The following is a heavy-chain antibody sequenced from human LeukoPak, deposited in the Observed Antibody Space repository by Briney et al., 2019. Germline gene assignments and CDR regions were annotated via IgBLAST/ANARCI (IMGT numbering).Heavy chain of an antibody. V-gene: IGHV1-2*02. D-gene: IGHD3-10*01. CDR3: ARDSGGSGSYSY. J-gene: IGHJ4*02. CDR2: INPNSGGT. Sequence: ASVKVSCKASGYTFTGYYMHWVRQAPGQGLEWMGWINPNSGGTNYAQKFQGRVTMTRDTSISTAYMELSRLRSDDTAVYYCARDSGGSGSYSYWGQGTLVTVSS. CDR1: GYTFTGYY.